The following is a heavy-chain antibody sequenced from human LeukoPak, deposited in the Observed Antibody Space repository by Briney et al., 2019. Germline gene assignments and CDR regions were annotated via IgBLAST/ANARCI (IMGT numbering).Heavy chain of an antibody. D-gene: IGHD1-26*01. CDR1: GFSFSSSW. J-gene: IGHJ4*02. CDR3: ATTGSGSYYDY. V-gene: IGHV3-74*01. Sequence: PGGSLRLSCAASGFSFSSSWMHWVRQVPGKGLEWVSRINDDETSTTYAESVKGRFTISRDNAKNTLFLQMNCLRAEDTAVYYCATTGSGSYYDYWGQGTLVTVSS. CDR2: INDDETST.